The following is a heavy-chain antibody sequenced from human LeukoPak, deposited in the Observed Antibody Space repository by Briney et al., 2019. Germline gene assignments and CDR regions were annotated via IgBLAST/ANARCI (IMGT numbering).Heavy chain of an antibody. CDR2: ISWNSGSI. Sequence: GGSLRLSCAASGFTFDDYAMHWVRQAPGKGLEWVSGISWNSGSIGYADSVKGRFTISRDNAKNSLYLQMNSLRAEDTALYCCAKDMGMLRGVIIDYWGQGTLVTVSS. D-gene: IGHD3-10*01. V-gene: IGHV3-9*01. CDR3: AKDMGMLRGVIIDY. J-gene: IGHJ4*02. CDR1: GFTFDDYA.